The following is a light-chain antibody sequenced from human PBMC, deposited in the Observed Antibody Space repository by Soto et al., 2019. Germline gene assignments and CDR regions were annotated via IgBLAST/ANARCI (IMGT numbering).Light chain of an antibody. V-gene: IGKV3-20*01. CDR2: GAS. CDR3: QQFDDSVT. Sequence: EVVMRQSPANLSFSPGEGATLSCRASQGIGDTLAWSQQKPGQAPRLLIYGASNRATGIPDRFSGSGSGTDFTLTISRLEPEDSAVDYCQQFDDSVTFGQGTKVDIK. J-gene: IGKJ1*01. CDR1: QGIGDT.